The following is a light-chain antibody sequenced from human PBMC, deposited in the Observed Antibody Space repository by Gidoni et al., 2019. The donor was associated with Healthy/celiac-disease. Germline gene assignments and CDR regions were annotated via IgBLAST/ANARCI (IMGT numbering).Light chain of an antibody. V-gene: IGKV1-5*03. CDR2: KAS. J-gene: IGKJ2*01. CDR1: QSISSW. Sequence: DIQMTQSPSTLSASVGDRVTITCRASQSISSWLAWYQQKPGKAPKLLIYKASSLESGVPSRFSGRGSGTEFTLTISSLQPDDFATYYCQQYNSYPPYTFGQGTKLEIK. CDR3: QQYNSYPPYT.